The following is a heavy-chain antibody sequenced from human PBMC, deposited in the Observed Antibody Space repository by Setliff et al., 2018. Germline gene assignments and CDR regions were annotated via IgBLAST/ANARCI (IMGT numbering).Heavy chain of an antibody. D-gene: IGHD2-2*01. CDR3: AREGRSSSKGWYMDV. CDR1: GFSIARGYY. Sequence: PSETLSLTCGVSGFSIARGYYWAWIRQSPGKGLEWIGSVWHSGSTFYNPSFRSRATTSVDTSKDQFSLNLTSVTAADTATYYCAREGRSSSKGWYMDVWGKGTTVTGS. V-gene: IGHV4-38-2*02. CDR2: VWHSGST. J-gene: IGHJ6*03.